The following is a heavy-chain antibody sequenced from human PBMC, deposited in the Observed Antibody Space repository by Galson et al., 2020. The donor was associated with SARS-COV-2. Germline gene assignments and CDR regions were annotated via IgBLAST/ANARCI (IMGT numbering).Heavy chain of an antibody. J-gene: IGHJ3*02. D-gene: IGHD4-17*01. CDR2: ISHSGGT. CDR1: GTSISSGSYS. Sequence: SETLSLTCAVSGTSISSGSYSWNWNRQPPGKGLEWIGYISHSGGTYYNPSLKSRVTISGDRCKNQFSLRLSSVTAADTAVYYCARLHYGEYAPEALVILGPGTRVTV. V-gene: IGHV4-30-2*01. CDR3: ARLHYGEYAPEALVI.